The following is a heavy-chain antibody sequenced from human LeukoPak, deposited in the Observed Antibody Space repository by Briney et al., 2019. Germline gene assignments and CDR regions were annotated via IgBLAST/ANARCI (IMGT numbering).Heavy chain of an antibody. V-gene: IGHV3-64*01. Sequence: GSLRLSCAASGFTFSSYAMHWVRQAPGKGPEYVSAISSNGGSTCYANSVKGRFTISRDNSKNTLYLQMGSLRAEDMAVYYCARVGSWDAFDIWGQGTMVTVSS. CDR3: ARVGSWDAFDI. CDR1: GFTFSSYA. J-gene: IGHJ3*02. D-gene: IGHD1-26*01. CDR2: ISSNGGST.